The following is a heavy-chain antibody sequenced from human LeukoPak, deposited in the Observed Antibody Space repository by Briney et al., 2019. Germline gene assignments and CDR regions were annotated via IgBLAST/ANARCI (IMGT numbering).Heavy chain of an antibody. J-gene: IGHJ6*03. CDR2: ISYHGSNK. CDR1: GFTFSNYG. Sequence: PGGSLRLSCAASGFTFSNYGMHWVRQAPGKGLGWVAVISYHGSNKYYADSVKGRFTISRDSSKNMLYLQMNSLRAEDTAAYYCANSGVNKVYNSGYSSPDYYYYYMDVWGKGTTVTISS. V-gene: IGHV3-30*18. D-gene: IGHD3-22*01. CDR3: ANSGVNKVYNSGYSSPDYYYYYMDV.